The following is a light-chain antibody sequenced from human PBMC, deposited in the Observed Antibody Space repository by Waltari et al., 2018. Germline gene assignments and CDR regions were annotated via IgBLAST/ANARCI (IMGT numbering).Light chain of an antibody. CDR2: GKN. CDR1: SFTSDY. V-gene: IGLV3-19*01. CDR3: NSRDSSGNHVV. Sequence: SSELTQHPAVSVALGQTGTITCHGDSFTSDYARWYQQKPGQAHVLVIYGKNNRPSGIPDRFSGSSSGNTASLTITGAQAEDEAYYYCNSRDSSGNHVVFGGGTKLTVL. J-gene: IGLJ2*01.